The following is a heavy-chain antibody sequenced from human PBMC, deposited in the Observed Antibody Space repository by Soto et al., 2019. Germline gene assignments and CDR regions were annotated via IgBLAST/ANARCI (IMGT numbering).Heavy chain of an antibody. CDR2: MNPNSGNT. Sequence: QVQLVQSGAEVKKPGASVKVSCKASGYTFTSYDINWVRQATGQGLEWMGWMNPNSGNTGYAQKFQGRVTMTRNTSISTAYMELSRLRSEGTAVYYCARGRSSSGWYYGGYYYGMDVWGQGTTVTVSS. D-gene: IGHD6-19*01. V-gene: IGHV1-8*01. CDR3: ARGRSSSGWYYGGYYYGMDV. CDR1: GYTFTSYD. J-gene: IGHJ6*02.